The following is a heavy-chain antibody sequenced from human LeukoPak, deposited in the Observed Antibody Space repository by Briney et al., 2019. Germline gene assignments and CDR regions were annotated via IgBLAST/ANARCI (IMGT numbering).Heavy chain of an antibody. CDR1: GFTFSSYE. D-gene: IGHD2-15*01. V-gene: IGHV3-48*03. CDR3: AKSGLNRFDY. J-gene: IGHJ4*02. CDR2: ISSSGSTI. Sequence: GGSLRLSCAASGFTFSSYEMNWVRQAPGKGLEWVSYISSSGSTIYYADSVKGRFTISRDNSKNTLYLQMNSLRAEDTAVYYCAKSGLNRFDYWGQGTLVTVSS.